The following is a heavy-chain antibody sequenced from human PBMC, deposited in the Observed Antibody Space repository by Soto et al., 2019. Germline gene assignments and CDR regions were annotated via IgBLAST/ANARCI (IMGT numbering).Heavy chain of an antibody. V-gene: IGHV3-23*01. D-gene: IGHD5-12*01. Sequence: GGSLRLSCAASGFTFDDYGMSWVRQAPGKGLEWVSGIFGSGDSTFYADSVRGRFTISRDNAKNTLYLQMSSLRAEDTSVYFCTKDARPDGFWDFDYWGQGTLVTVSS. CDR3: TKDARPDGFWDFDY. CDR1: GFTFDDYG. J-gene: IGHJ4*02. CDR2: IFGSGDST.